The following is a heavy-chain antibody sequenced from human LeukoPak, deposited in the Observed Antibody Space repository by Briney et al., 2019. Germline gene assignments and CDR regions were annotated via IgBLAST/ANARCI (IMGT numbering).Heavy chain of an antibody. CDR3: ARVLGMTTLDY. Sequence: GGSLRLSCAASGFTFSSYGMYWVCQAPGKGLEWVAVIWYDGSNKYYADSVKGRFTISRDNSKNTLYLQMNSLRAEDTAVYYCARVLGMTTLDYWGQGTLVTVSS. D-gene: IGHD4-17*01. J-gene: IGHJ4*02. CDR2: IWYDGSNK. CDR1: GFTFSSYG. V-gene: IGHV3-33*01.